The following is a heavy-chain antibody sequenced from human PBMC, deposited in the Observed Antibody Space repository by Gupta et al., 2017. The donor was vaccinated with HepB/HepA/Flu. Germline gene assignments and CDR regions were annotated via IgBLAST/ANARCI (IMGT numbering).Heavy chain of an antibody. J-gene: IGHJ1*01. CDR2: ISYDGSKE. D-gene: IGHD4-23*01. CDR1: GFTFTNYN. Sequence: QVQLVESCGGVVQPGRSLRLSRPAPGFTFTNYNMHWVRQAPGKGLEWVAVISYDGSKEDDADSVKGRFTVSRDNSKSTLYLQMNSLRAEETAVYYCAREGPPKGGNGSKYFQHGGRGTLVTVSS. CDR3: AREGPPKGGNGSKYFQH. V-gene: IGHV3-30-3*01.